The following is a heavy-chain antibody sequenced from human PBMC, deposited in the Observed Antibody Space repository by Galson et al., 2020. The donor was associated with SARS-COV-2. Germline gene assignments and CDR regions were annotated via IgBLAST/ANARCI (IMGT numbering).Heavy chain of an antibody. D-gene: IGHD2-2*01. J-gene: IGHJ4*02. V-gene: IGHV3-30*18. CDR3: AKAECFIVLVPALNNPDY. CDR1: GFTISSYG. Sequence: GESLKISCAASGFTISSYGMHWVRQAPGKGLEWVADISYDGSNKYYADSVKGRFTISRDNSKNTLYLQMNSLRAEDTAVYYCAKAECFIVLVPALNNPDYWGQGTLVTVSS. CDR2: ISYDGSNK.